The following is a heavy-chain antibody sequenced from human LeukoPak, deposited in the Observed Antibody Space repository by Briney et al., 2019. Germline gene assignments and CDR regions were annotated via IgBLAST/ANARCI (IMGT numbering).Heavy chain of an antibody. CDR1: GFSFSTYS. CDR2: ISISSTTI. J-gene: IGHJ3*01. D-gene: IGHD4/OR15-4a*01. V-gene: IGHV3-48*02. CDR3: ARYQGMVNDAFDV. Sequence: GGSLRLSCEPSGFSFSTYSMNWVRQAPGKGLEWISYISISSTTIYYADSVKGRFTISRDNSKNSLYLQMNNLRDDDTAVYYCARYQGMVNDAFDVWGQGTLVTVSS.